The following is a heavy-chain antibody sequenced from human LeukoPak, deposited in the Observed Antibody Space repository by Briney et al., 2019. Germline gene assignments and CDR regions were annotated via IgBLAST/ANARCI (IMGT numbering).Heavy chain of an antibody. J-gene: IGHJ4*02. CDR2: IYYSGST. Sequence: PSETLSLTCTVSGGSISSSSYYWGWIRQPPGKGLEWIGTIYYSGSTYYNPSLKSRVTISVDTSKNQFSLKLSSVTAADTAVYFCARSWFLPPANDYWGQGTLVTVSS. D-gene: IGHD2-2*01. CDR3: ARSWFLPPANDY. CDR1: GGSISSSSYY. V-gene: IGHV4-39*01.